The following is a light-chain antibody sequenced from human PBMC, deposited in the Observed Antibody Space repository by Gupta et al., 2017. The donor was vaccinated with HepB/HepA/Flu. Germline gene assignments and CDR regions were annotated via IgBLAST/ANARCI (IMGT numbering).Light chain of an antibody. V-gene: IGLV1-44*01. CDR2: NNN. CDR3: ASRDDSRNGYV. CDR1: RSSIGSNT. Sequence: QAVLTQPPSAPGTPGQRVTISCSGSRSSIGSNTVNWYQQVPGTAPKLLMHNNNQRPSGVPDRFSGSKSGTSASLAISGLQSEDETDYYCASRDDSRNGYVFGTGTKVTVL. J-gene: IGLJ1*01.